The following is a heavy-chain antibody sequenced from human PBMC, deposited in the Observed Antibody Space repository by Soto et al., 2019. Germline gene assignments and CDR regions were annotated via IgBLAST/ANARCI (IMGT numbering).Heavy chain of an antibody. J-gene: IGHJ4*02. CDR2: IAYDGRNK. V-gene: IGHV3-30*04. Sequence: PGGSLILSCAASGFTFSSYAMHRVRQAPGKGLEWVAVIAYDGRNKYYADSVKGRFTISRDNSKNTLYLQMNSLRIEDTAVYYCARELERVFDYWGQGTLVTVSS. CDR1: GFTFSSYA. CDR3: ARELERVFDY. D-gene: IGHD1-1*01.